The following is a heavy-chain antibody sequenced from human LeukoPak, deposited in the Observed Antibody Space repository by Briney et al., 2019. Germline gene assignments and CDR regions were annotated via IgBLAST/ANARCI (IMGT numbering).Heavy chain of an antibody. CDR2: INWNGGST. D-gene: IGHD4-17*01. V-gene: IGHV3-20*01. J-gene: IGHJ5*02. CDR3: ARNSMTTVTTHWFDP. CDR1: GFTFDDYG. Sequence: GGSLRLSCAASGFTFDDYGMSWVRQAPGKGLEWVSGINWNGGSTGYADSVKGRFTISRDNAKNSLYLQMNSLRAEDTALYHCARNSMTTVTTHWFDPWGQGTLVTVSS.